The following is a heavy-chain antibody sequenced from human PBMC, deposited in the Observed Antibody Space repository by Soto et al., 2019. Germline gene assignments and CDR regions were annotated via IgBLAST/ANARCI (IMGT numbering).Heavy chain of an antibody. J-gene: IGHJ6*02. D-gene: IGHD3-10*01. CDR3: VAELDFGKLSVV. Sequence: QVQLVQSGVEVKKPGSSVRVSCKASGDTIKNSVISWVRQAPGQGLEWMGGTIPLFGTTDYAQKFQGRLTITTDESTTTAYMEVSRLTSEDTAVYYCVAELDFGKLSVVWGQGTTVIVSS. CDR1: GDTIKNSV. CDR2: TIPLFGTT. V-gene: IGHV1-69*01.